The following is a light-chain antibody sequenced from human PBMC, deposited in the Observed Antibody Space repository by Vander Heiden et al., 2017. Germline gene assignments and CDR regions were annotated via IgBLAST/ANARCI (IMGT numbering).Light chain of an antibody. V-gene: IGKV3-15*01. Sequence: EIVMTQSPAILSASPGERVTLSCRAGQNINNKLAWYQQAPGRAPKLLIYDTYTRDDGASPRFSGSGSGTEFTLTISSLQPEDFTIYYCQLYENAPRNTFGAGTRLEI. CDR3: QLYENAPRNT. CDR1: QNINNK. CDR2: DTY. J-gene: IGKJ4*01.